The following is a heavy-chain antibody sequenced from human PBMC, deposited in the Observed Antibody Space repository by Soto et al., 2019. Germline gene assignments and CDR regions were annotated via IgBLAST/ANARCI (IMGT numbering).Heavy chain of an antibody. D-gene: IGHD6-6*01. Sequence: GASVKVSCKASGYTFTGYYIHWVRQAPGQGLEWMGWINSNSGGTNYAQKFQGRVTMTRDTSISTAYMELSRLRSDDTAVYYCARVSSSNWFDPWGQGTLVTVSS. CDR2: INSNSGGT. CDR3: ARVSSSNWFDP. V-gene: IGHV1-2*02. CDR1: GYTFTGYY. J-gene: IGHJ5*02.